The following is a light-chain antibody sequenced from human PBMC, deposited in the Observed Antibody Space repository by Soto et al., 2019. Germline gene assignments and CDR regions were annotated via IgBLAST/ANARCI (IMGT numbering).Light chain of an antibody. J-gene: IGLJ2*01. Sequence: SALTQPPSASGSPGQSVTISCIGTSSDVGGYNYVSWYQQHPGKAPKLMIYEVSKRPSGVPDRFSGSKSGNTASLTVSGLQAEDEVDYYCSSYAASNNLGVFGGGTKLTVL. CDR3: SSYAASNNLGV. CDR1: SSDVGGYNY. CDR2: EVS. V-gene: IGLV2-8*01.